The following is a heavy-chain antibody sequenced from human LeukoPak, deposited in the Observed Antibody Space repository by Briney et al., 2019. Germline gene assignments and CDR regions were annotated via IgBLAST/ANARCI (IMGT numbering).Heavy chain of an antibody. Sequence: PGGSLRLSCAASGFTFSSYAMSWVRQAPGKGLEWVSAISGSGGSTYYADSVKGRFTISRDNSKNTLYLQMNSLRAEGTAVYYCAKPSYCTNGVCYSSSWYYFDYWGQGTLVTVSS. J-gene: IGHJ4*02. CDR3: AKPSYCTNGVCYSSSWYYFDY. CDR2: ISGSGGST. V-gene: IGHV3-23*01. D-gene: IGHD2-8*01. CDR1: GFTFSSYA.